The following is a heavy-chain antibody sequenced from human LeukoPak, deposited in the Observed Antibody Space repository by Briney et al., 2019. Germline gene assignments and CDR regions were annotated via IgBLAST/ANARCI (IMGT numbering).Heavy chain of an antibody. CDR3: SKDSDCSVYYPNLDY. CDR1: GFTFGSYA. D-gene: IGHD3-22*01. V-gene: IGHV3-23*01. CDR2: ISGSGGNT. J-gene: IGHJ4*02. Sequence: GGSLRLSCAASGFTFGSYAMSWVRQAPGKGLEWVSAISGSGGNTNYADSVKGRFTISRDNSKSTLYLQMNSLRVEDTAVYYCSKDSDCSVYYPNLDYWGQGTLVTVSS.